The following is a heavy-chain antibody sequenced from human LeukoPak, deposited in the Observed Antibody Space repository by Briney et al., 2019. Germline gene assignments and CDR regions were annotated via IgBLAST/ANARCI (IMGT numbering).Heavy chain of an antibody. J-gene: IGHJ4*02. CDR2: FDPEEDGT. Sequence: ASVKLSCTVFGYTVSEVSIHWVRQAPGIGLQWMGGFDPEEDGTIYAQKFEDRVTMTEDTSTDTAFMELSGLTPDDTAVYYCASLRRSYTTWYQDFWGQGTLVTVSS. CDR3: ASLRRSYTTWYQDF. V-gene: IGHV1-24*01. D-gene: IGHD6-13*01. CDR1: GYTVSEVS.